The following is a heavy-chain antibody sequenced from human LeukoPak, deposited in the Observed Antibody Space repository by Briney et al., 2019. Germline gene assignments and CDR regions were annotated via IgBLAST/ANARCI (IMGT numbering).Heavy chain of an antibody. D-gene: IGHD3-22*01. V-gene: IGHV3-48*02. Sequence: AGGSLRLSCAASRYTFSSYSMNWVRKAPGKGLERVSYISSSSSTISYADPAKGRLTISRDNTENTLYLQMNSLREEDTAVYYCAKDTRITMIVVVFQHWGQGTLVTVSS. CDR1: RYTFSSYS. CDR3: AKDTRITMIVVVFQH. CDR2: ISSSSSTI. J-gene: IGHJ1*01.